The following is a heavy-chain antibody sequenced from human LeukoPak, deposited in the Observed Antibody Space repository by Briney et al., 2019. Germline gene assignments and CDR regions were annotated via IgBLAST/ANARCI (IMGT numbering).Heavy chain of an antibody. CDR1: RFTFSSYA. V-gene: IGHV3-23*01. Sequence: GGSLRLSCAASRFTFSSYAMSWVRQAPGKGLEWVSAISGSGGSTYYADSVKGRFTISRDNSKNTLYLQMNSLRAEDTAVYYCAKGIYNWNNGGFDYWGQGTLVTVSS. J-gene: IGHJ4*02. CDR2: ISGSGGST. CDR3: AKGIYNWNNGGFDY. D-gene: IGHD1/OR15-1a*01.